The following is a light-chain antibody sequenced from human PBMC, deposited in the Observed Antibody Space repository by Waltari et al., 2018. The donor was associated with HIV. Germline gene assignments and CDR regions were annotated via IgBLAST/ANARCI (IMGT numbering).Light chain of an antibody. CDR2: RAS. CDR3: QQFSLSPPLT. Sequence: DIVMTQSPDSLSVSLGERATINCKSSQSLLYGSNNKNRLAWYQQRPGQPPKLLISRASTRESGVPDRFSGSGSGTDVTLTINSRQAEDVAVYYCQQFSLSPPLTFGGGTKVEIK. CDR1: QSLLYGSNNKNR. V-gene: IGKV4-1*01. J-gene: IGKJ4*01.